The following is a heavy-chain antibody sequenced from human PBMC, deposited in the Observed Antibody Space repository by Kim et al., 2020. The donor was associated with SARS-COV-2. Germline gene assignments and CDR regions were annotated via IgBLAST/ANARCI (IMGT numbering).Heavy chain of an antibody. CDR1: GFTFDDYG. CDR2: INWNGGST. Sequence: GGSLRLSCAASGFTFDDYGMSWVRQAPGKGLECVSGINWNGGSTGYADSVKGRFTISRDNAKNSLYLQMNSLRAEDTALYHCATLPYYYGSGTYPWGQGTLVTVSS. CDR3: ATLPYYYGSGTYP. J-gene: IGHJ5*02. D-gene: IGHD3-10*01. V-gene: IGHV3-20*01.